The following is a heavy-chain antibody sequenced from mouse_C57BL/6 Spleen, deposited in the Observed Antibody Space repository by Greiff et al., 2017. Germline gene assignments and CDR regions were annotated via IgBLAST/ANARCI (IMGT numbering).Heavy chain of an antibody. J-gene: IGHJ3*01. Sequence: EVQLVESGGGLVQPGGSLKLSCAASGFTFSDYYMYWVRQTPEKRLEWVAYISNGGGSTYYPDTVKGRFTISRDNAKNTLYLQMSRLKSEDTAMYYGASPLHYYGSIHFAYWGQGTLVTVSA. CDR3: ASPLHYYGSIHFAY. CDR2: ISNGGGST. CDR1: GFTFSDYY. V-gene: IGHV5-12*01. D-gene: IGHD1-1*01.